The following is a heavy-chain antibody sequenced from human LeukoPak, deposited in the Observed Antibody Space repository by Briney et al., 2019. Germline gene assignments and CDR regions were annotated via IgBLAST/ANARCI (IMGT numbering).Heavy chain of an antibody. Sequence: GGSLRLSCAASGFTFSSYAMHWVRQAPGKGLEWVAVISYDGSNKYYADSVKGRFTISRDNSKNTLYLQMNSLRAEDTAVYYCARDYLNTVTTADYWGQGTLVTVSS. CDR2: ISYDGSNK. V-gene: IGHV3-30*04. CDR1: GFTFSSYA. J-gene: IGHJ4*02. CDR3: ARDYLNTVTTADY. D-gene: IGHD4-11*01.